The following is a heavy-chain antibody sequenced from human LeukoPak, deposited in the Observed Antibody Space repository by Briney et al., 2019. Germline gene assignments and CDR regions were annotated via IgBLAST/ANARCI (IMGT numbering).Heavy chain of an antibody. CDR3: AREEAYCGGDCYLDY. Sequence: GGSLRLSCAASGFTFSSYSMNWVRQAPGKGLEWVSSISSSSSYIYYADSVKGRFTISRDNAKNSLYLQMNSLRAEDTAVYYCAREEAYCGGDCYLDYWGQGTLVTVSS. CDR1: GFTFSSYS. J-gene: IGHJ4*02. CDR2: ISSSSSYI. V-gene: IGHV3-21*01. D-gene: IGHD2-21*02.